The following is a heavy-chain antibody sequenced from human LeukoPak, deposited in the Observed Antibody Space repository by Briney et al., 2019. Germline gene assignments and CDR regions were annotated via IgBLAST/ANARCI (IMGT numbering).Heavy chain of an antibody. V-gene: IGHV3-7*01. CDR2: IKEDGSEK. D-gene: IGHD3-16*01. CDR1: GFTFSTSW. Sequence: GGSLRLSCAASGFTFSTSWMSWVRQAPGKGLEWVANIKEDGSEKWYMDSVKGRFTISRDNAKNSLYLQMNSLRAEDTAVFYCAKGDYFDYWGRGTLVTVSS. CDR3: AKGDYFDY. J-gene: IGHJ4*02.